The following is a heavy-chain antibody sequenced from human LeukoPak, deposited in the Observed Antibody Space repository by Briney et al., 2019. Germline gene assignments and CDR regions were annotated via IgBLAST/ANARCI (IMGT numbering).Heavy chain of an antibody. CDR1: GFTFSSYE. Sequence: GGSLRLSCAASGFTFSSYEMNWVRQAPGKGLEWVSYISSSGSTIYYADSVKGRFTISRDNAKSSLYLQMNSLRAEDTAVYYCARDEHDYRNYWGQGTLVTVSS. CDR3: ARDEHDYRNY. D-gene: IGHD4-11*01. V-gene: IGHV3-48*03. CDR2: ISSSGSTI. J-gene: IGHJ4*02.